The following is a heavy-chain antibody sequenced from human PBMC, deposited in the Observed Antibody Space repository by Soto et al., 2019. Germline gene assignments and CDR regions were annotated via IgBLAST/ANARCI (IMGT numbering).Heavy chain of an antibody. CDR3: ACNTLWFGELQFDY. CDR2: INHSGST. D-gene: IGHD3-10*01. CDR1: GGSFSGYY. J-gene: IGHJ4*02. V-gene: IGHV4-34*01. Sequence: LSLTCAVYGGSFSGYYWSWIRQPPGKGLEWIGEINHSGSTNYNPSLKSRVTISVDTSKNQFSLKLSSVTAADTAVYYCACNTLWFGELQFDYWGQGTLVTVSS.